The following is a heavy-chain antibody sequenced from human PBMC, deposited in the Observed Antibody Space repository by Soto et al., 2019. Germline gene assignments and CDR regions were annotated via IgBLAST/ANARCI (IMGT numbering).Heavy chain of an antibody. J-gene: IGHJ4*02. CDR2: FIPILDMS. D-gene: IGHD2-21*01. CDR1: GGTFNTYT. CDR3: AITYCRDNSCPRDFDF. Sequence: VQVVQSGAEVKKPESSVKVSCKPSGGTFNTYTVNWVRLAPGHGLEWMGRFIPILDMSNYAQKFQDRVTITADRSTFTANMQLNSLTSDDTAVYYCAITYCRDNSCPRDFDFWGPGTRVTVSS. V-gene: IGHV1-69*02.